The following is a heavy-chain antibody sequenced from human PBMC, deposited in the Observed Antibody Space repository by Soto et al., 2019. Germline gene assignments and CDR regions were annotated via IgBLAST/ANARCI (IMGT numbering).Heavy chain of an antibody. CDR2: ISGRGGTT. CDR3: AKTPYCGGDCFVFYVDN. Sequence: EVQLLESGGGLVQPGGSLRLSCVASGFTFSSFAVTWVRQAPGKGLEWVSAISGRGGTTYYADSVKGRFTISRDNSKNTLYLQMNSLGAEDTAVYYCAKTPYCGGDCFVFYVDNWGQGTLVTVSS. CDR1: GFTFSSFA. V-gene: IGHV3-23*01. J-gene: IGHJ4*02. D-gene: IGHD2-21*02.